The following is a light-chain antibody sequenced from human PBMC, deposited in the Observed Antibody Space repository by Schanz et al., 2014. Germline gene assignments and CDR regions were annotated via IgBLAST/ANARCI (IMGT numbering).Light chain of an antibody. CDR1: QSVARSY. CDR2: GAS. J-gene: IGKJ1*01. CDR3: QHYGNSPPLT. Sequence: EIVLTQSPGTLSLSPGERATLSCRASQSVARSYLAWYQQKPGQAPRLLISGASSRATGVPDRFSGSGSGTDFTLSISRLEPEDFAVYYCQHYGNSPPLTFGQGTKVEI. V-gene: IGKV3-20*01.